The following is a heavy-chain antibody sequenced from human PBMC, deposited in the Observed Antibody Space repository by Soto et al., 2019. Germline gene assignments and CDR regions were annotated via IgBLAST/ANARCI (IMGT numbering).Heavy chain of an antibody. CDR1: GFTFSSYA. V-gene: IGHV3-30-3*01. J-gene: IGHJ3*02. D-gene: IGHD2-8*02. CDR2: ISYDGSNK. Sequence: GGSLRLSCAASGFTFSSYAMHWVRQAPGKGLEWVAVISYDGSNKYYADSVKGRFTISRDNSKNTLYLQMNTLRAEDTAVYYCAREPIRLVGDAFDIWGQGTMVTVSS. CDR3: AREPIRLVGDAFDI.